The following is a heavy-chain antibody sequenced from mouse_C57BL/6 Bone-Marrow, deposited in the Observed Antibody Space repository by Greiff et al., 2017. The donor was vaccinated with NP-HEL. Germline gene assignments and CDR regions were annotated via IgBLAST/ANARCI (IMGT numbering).Heavy chain of an antibody. V-gene: IGHV5-16*01. CDR3: ARGTYGSNGMDY. Sequence: EVKLMESEGGLVQPGSSMKLSCTASGFTFSDYYMAWVRQVPVKGLEWVANINYDGSSTYYLDSLKSRFIISRDNAKNMLFLHMSSLKSEDTATYYCARGTYGSNGMDYWGQGTSVTVSS. J-gene: IGHJ4*01. CDR2: INYDGSST. CDR1: GFTFSDYY. D-gene: IGHD1-1*01.